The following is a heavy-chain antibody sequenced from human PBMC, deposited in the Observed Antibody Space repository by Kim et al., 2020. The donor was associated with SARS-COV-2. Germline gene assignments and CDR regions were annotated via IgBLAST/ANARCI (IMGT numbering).Heavy chain of an antibody. D-gene: IGHD6-19*01. J-gene: IGHJ4*02. V-gene: IGHV4-59*10. Sequence: PSLKSRVTMSVDTSKNQFSLKLSSVTAAATAVYYCARYKRAVAGTNYFDYWGQGTLVTVSS. CDR3: ARYKRAVAGTNYFDY.